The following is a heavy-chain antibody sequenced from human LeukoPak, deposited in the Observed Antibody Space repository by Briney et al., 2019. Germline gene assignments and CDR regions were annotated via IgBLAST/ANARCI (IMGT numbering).Heavy chain of an antibody. CDR3: ASQTYYYDSSGSNAYYI. V-gene: IGHV4-4*07. CDR2: IQSSGST. Sequence: SETLSLTCTVSGGSISSYYWSWIRQPAGRGLEWIGRIQSSGSTNYNPSLKSRVTMSVNTSKNQFSLKLSSVAAADTAVYYCASQTYYYDSSGSNAYYIWGQGTMVTLSS. D-gene: IGHD3-22*01. CDR1: GGSISSYY. J-gene: IGHJ3*02.